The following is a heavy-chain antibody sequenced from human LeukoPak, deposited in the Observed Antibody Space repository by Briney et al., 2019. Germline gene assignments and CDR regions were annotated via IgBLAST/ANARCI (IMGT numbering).Heavy chain of an antibody. CDR1: GGSISSYY. D-gene: IGHD3-22*01. CDR3: ARARDYYDSSGYTPHAFDI. Sequence: PSETLSLTCTVSGGSISSYYWSWIRQPPGKGLEWIGYVYYTGSANYSPSLTSRVTISADTSKNQFSLKLSSVTAADTAAYYCARARDYYDSSGYTPHAFDIWGQGTMVTVSS. V-gene: IGHV4-59*12. CDR2: VYYTGSA. J-gene: IGHJ3*02.